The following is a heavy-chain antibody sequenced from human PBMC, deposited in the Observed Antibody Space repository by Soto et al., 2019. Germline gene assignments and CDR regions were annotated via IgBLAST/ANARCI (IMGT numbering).Heavy chain of an antibody. J-gene: IGHJ5*02. V-gene: IGHV1-18*01. CDR2: ISAYNANT. CDR1: GXTFTSYG. Sequence: ASVKVCCKASGXTFTSYGRRWVRQATRQGLEWMACISAYNANTNYAQKLQGRVTMTTDTSTSTAYMELRSLRSDDTAVYYCARGYCSSTSCYHWFDPWGQGTLVTVSS. D-gene: IGHD2-2*01. CDR3: ARGYCSSTSCYHWFDP.